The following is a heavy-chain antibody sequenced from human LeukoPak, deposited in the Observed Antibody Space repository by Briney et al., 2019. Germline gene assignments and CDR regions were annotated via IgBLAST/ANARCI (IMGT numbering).Heavy chain of an antibody. CDR2: IYHSGST. CDR1: GYSISSGYY. V-gene: IGHV4-38-2*02. CDR3: ARGSGITMIVVVIGDAFDI. D-gene: IGHD3-22*01. Sequence: SETLSLTCTVSGYSISSGYYWGWIRPPPGKGLEWIGSIYHSGSTYYNPSLKSRVTISVDTSKNQFSLKLSSVTAADTAVYYCARGSGITMIVVVIGDAFDIWGQGTMVTVSS. J-gene: IGHJ3*02.